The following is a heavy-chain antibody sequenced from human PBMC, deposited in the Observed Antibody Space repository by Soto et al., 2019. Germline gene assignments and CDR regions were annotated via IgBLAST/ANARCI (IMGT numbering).Heavy chain of an antibody. V-gene: IGHV4-34*01. Sequence: SETLSLTCAVYGGSFSGYYWSWIRQPPGKGLEWIGEINHSGSTNYNPSLKSRVTISVDTSKNQFALKLSSVTAADTAVYYCARAEVLRVVVPAATSREVGWFDPWGQGTLVTVSS. CDR1: GGSFSGYY. CDR2: INHSGST. J-gene: IGHJ5*02. CDR3: ARAEVLRVVVPAATSREVGWFDP. D-gene: IGHD2-2*01.